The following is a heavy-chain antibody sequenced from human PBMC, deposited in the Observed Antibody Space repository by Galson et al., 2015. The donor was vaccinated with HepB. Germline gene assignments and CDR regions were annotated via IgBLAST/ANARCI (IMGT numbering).Heavy chain of an antibody. J-gene: IGHJ6*02. D-gene: IGHD6-13*01. V-gene: IGHV1-69*13. CDR3: ARDLYIVAAAAPLYYYYGMDV. Sequence: SVKVSCKASGGTFSSYAISWVRQAPGQGLEWMGGIIPIFGTANYAQKFQGRVTITADESTSTACMELSSLRSEDTAVYYCARDLYIVAAAAPLYYYYGMDVWGQGTTVTVSS. CDR1: GGTFSSYA. CDR2: IIPIFGTA.